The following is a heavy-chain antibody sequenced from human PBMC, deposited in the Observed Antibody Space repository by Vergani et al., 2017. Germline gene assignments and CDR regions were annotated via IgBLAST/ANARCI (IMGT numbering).Heavy chain of an antibody. Sequence: EVQLLESGGGLVQPGGSLRLSCAASGFPFSNYAMSWVRQAPGKGLEWVSAISGSGGSTYYADSVKGRFTISRDNSKNALYLQMNILRAEDTAVYYCARAPSSLLYRAGYFQHWGQGTLVTVSS. CDR1: GFPFSNYA. D-gene: IGHD2-2*02. CDR2: ISGSGGST. J-gene: IGHJ1*01. CDR3: ARAPSSLLYRAGYFQH. V-gene: IGHV3-23*01.